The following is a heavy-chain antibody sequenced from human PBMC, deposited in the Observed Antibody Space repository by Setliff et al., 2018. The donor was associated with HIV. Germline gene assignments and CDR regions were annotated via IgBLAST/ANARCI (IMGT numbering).Heavy chain of an antibody. V-gene: IGHV3-23*01. Sequence: SGGSLRLSCAASGFTFRNYAMSWVRQAPGKGLEWVSSISGSGGTTYYAESVKGRFTISRDNSKNTLYLQMNSLRAEDRALYYCAKATMGATLTDFDYWGQGTLVTVSS. D-gene: IGHD1-26*01. CDR1: GFTFRNYA. J-gene: IGHJ4*02. CDR3: AKATMGATLTDFDY. CDR2: ISGSGGTT.